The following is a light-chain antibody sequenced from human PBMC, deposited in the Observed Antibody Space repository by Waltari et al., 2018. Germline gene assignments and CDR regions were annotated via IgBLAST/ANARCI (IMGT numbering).Light chain of an antibody. CDR3: QVWDSSSNHAV. Sequence: SYVLTQPASVSVAPGQTATITCGGKSIGTKSVHWYQQTAGQTPVLVVYDDIKRPSGVPKRFSGSNSGNTATLTISRVEDGDEADYYCQVWDSSSNHAVFGGGTKLTVL. J-gene: IGLJ2*01. CDR1: SIGTKS. V-gene: IGLV3-21*02. CDR2: DDI.